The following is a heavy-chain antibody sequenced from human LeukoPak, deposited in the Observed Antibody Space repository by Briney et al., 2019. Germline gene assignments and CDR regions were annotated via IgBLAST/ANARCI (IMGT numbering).Heavy chain of an antibody. J-gene: IGHJ6*02. V-gene: IGHV1-46*01. CDR2: ISPSGGST. CDR1: GYTFSRYY. CDR3: ARVTCPGGDCYYYYGLDV. Sequence: GASVKVSCKASGYTFSRYYMHWVRQAPGQELEWMGIISPSGGSTTYAQKFQGRVTMTRDTSTSTVYMELSSLRSDDTAVYYCARVTCPGGDCYYYYGLDVWGQGTTVTVSS. D-gene: IGHD2-21*02.